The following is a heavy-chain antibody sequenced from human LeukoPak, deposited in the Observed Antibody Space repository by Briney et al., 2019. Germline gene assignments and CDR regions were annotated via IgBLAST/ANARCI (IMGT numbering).Heavy chain of an antibody. CDR1: GYSFISYW. CDR2: IYPGDSDT. CDR3: ARQLHIAIGGTSGFDP. V-gene: IGHV5-51*01. Sequence: GESLKISCTGSGYSFISYWIVWVRQMPGKGLEWMGIIYPGDSDTRYSPSFQGQVTLSADRSISTAYLQWSSLKASDTAMYYCARQLHIAIGGTSGFDPWGQGTLVTVSS. J-gene: IGHJ5*02. D-gene: IGHD6-13*01.